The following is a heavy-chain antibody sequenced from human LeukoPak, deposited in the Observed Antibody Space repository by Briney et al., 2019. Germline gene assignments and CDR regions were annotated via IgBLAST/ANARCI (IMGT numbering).Heavy chain of an antibody. CDR3: ARDPRLGTTRKTAYNMDV. CDR2: ISSSSTYT. V-gene: IGHV3-21*06. J-gene: IGHJ6*04. Sequence: PGGSLRLSCAASGFSFTSYTMNWVRQAPGNGLEWVSSISSSSTYTHYADSVKGRFTISRDNAKNSLYLQMNSLRAEDTAVYYCARDPRLGTTRKTAYNMDVWGKGTTVTVSS. CDR1: GFSFTSYT. D-gene: IGHD1-14*01.